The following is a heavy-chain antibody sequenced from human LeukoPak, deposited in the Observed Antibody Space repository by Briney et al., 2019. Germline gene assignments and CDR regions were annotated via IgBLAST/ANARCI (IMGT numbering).Heavy chain of an antibody. Sequence: SETLSLTCAVSGGSISSSNWWSWVRQPPGKGLEWIGEIYHSGSTNYNPSLKSRVTISVDKSKNQFSLKLSSVTAADTAVYYCAREPYCGGDCYSGWFDPWGQGTLVTVSS. J-gene: IGHJ5*02. CDR2: IYHSGST. V-gene: IGHV4-4*02. D-gene: IGHD2-21*02. CDR1: GGSISSSNW. CDR3: AREPYCGGDCYSGWFDP.